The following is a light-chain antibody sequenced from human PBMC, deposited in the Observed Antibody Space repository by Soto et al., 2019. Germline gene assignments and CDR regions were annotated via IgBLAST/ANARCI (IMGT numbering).Light chain of an antibody. CDR2: DVS. CDR3: QQYNNWPLS. V-gene: IGKV3-15*01. Sequence: ILMTQSPGTLSLSLGERATLSCWASQSVGSSYLGWYQQKSGQSPRLLIYDVSIRATGVPARFSGTGSETDFTLTISGLQSEDSAVYFCQQYNNWPLSFGQGTRLEI. CDR1: QSVGSSY. J-gene: IGKJ5*01.